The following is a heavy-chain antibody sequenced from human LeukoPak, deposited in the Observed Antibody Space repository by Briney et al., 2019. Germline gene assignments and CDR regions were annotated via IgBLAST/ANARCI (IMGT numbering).Heavy chain of an antibody. CDR1: GGSISSYF. V-gene: IGHV4-59*12. D-gene: IGHD5-12*01. J-gene: IGHJ5*01. CDR3: ARGMAGGYDHNWFDS. Sequence: PSETLSLTCTVSGGSISSYFWSWIRQPPGKGLEWIGYIYDSGSTNYNASLKSRVTVSVDTSKNQFSLKLNSVTAADTAVYFCARGMAGGYDHNWFDSWGQGTLVTVSS. CDR2: IYDSGST.